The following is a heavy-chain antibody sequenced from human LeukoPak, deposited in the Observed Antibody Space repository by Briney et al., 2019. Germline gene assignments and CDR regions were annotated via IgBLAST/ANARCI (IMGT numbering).Heavy chain of an antibody. J-gene: IGHJ6*03. Sequence: GGSLRLSCAASGFTFSSYAMSWVRQAPGKGLEWVSTISGGGGSTYYSDSVKGRFTISRDNSKNTLYLQMNSLRAEDTAVYYCAKDSGSYNYYYYYYMDVWGKGTTVTISS. V-gene: IGHV3-23*01. CDR3: AKDSGSYNYYYYYYMDV. CDR1: GFTFSSYA. CDR2: ISGGGGST. D-gene: IGHD1-26*01.